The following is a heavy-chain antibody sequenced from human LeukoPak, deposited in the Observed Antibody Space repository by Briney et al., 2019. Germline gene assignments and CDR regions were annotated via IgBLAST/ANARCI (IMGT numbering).Heavy chain of an antibody. D-gene: IGHD3-16*01. CDR2: MNQDGSAK. J-gene: IGHJ6*02. CDR1: GFTLSDSW. Sequence: GGWLRLSCAVSGFTLSDSWMSWVREAAGKGGEWVANMNQDGSAKGYVDSVKGRFTISRDNARNSLYLQMSSLRPEDTAVYYCATYTHWVAGDVWGQGTTVTVSS. V-gene: IGHV3-7*01. CDR3: ATYTHWVAGDV.